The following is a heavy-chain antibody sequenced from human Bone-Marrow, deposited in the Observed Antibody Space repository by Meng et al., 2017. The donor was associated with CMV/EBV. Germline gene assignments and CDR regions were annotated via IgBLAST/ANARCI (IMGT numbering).Heavy chain of an antibody. Sequence: SETLSLTCTASGGSISSYYWSWIRQPPGKGLEWIGYIYYSGSTNYNPSLKSRVTISFDTSTNQFSLKLSSVTAADTAVYYCVRDEGQLGGMDVWGQGTTVTVSS. CDR2: IYYSGST. V-gene: IGHV4-59*01. CDR3: VRDEGQLGGMDV. J-gene: IGHJ6*02. CDR1: GGSISSYY. D-gene: IGHD6-6*01.